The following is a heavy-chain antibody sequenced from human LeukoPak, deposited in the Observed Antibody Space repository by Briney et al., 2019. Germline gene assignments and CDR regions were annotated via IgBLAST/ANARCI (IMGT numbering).Heavy chain of an antibody. CDR3: ANDVARGGEDV. Sequence: GGSLRLSCAASGFTFDDYAMHWVRQAPGKGLEWVSLISGDGGSTYYADSVKGRFTISRDNSKNSLYLQMSSLRTEDTALYYCANDVARGGEDVWGQGTTVTVSS. J-gene: IGHJ6*02. CDR1: GFTFDDYA. CDR2: ISGDGGST. D-gene: IGHD5-12*01. V-gene: IGHV3-43*02.